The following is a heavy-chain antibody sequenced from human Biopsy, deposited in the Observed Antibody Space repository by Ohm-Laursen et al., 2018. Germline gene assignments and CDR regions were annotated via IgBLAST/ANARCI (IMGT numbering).Heavy chain of an antibody. CDR2: ISGSGGST. CDR3: VKAYSAIYWFDP. V-gene: IGHV3-23*01. Sequence: SLRLSCAAFGFSFDNYAMNWVRQAPGKGLEWVSTISGSGGSTYYADSVKGRFTISRDNSKNTLFLQMDSLRADDTAVYYCVKAYSAIYWFDPWGQGTLVTVSS. D-gene: IGHD2-21*01. CDR1: GFSFDNYA. J-gene: IGHJ5*02.